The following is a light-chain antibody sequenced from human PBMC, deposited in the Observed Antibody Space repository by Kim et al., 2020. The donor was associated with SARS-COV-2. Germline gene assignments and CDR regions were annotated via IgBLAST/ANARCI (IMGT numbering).Light chain of an antibody. V-gene: IGKV1D-8*01. Sequence: ASTQDRVTIGCCMIQGLSNYLAWSQQKPGKAPELLIYAASTLQSGVPSRFSGSGSGTDFTLTISCLQSEDFATYYCQQYYSFPWTFGQGTKVDIK. CDR3: QQYYSFPWT. CDR2: AAS. J-gene: IGKJ1*01. CDR1: QGLSNY.